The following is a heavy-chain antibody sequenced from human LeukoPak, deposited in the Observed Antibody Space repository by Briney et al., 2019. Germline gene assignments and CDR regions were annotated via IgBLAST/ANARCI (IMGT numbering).Heavy chain of an antibody. J-gene: IGHJ4*02. CDR1: GYSISRAYN. Sequence: SETLSLTCTVSGYSISRAYNWGWIRQSPGKGLEWIGSISHSGSTYYNPSLKSRVTISVDTSKNHFSLKLGSVTAPDTAVYFCARGEVGEFDHWGQGTLVTVSS. D-gene: IGHD1-26*01. CDR2: ISHSGST. V-gene: IGHV4-38-2*02. CDR3: ARGEVGEFDH.